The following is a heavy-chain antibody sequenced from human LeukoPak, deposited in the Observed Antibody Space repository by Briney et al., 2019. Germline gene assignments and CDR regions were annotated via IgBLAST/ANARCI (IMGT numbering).Heavy chain of an antibody. V-gene: IGHV4-59*01. J-gene: IGHJ6*03. CDR2: IYYSGST. CDR1: GGSISSYY. CDR3: ARYSNYGDYYYYYMDD. D-gene: IGHD4-11*01. Sequence: PSETLSLTCTVSGGSISSYYWSWIRQPPGKGLEWIGYIYYSGSTNYNPSLKSRVTISVDTSKNQFSLKLSSVTAADTAVYYCARYSNYGDYYYYYMDDWGKGTTVTVSS.